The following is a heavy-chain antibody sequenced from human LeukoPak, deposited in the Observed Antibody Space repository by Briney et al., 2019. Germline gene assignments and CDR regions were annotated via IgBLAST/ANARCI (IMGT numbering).Heavy chain of an antibody. J-gene: IGHJ6*03. Sequence: GESLKISCKGSGYRFSNFWIGWVRQMPGKGLEWMGFIYPGDSETRYSPSFQGQVIISADKSLTTAYLQWSSLKASDTAMYYCARPQAGYSTSSRDYYYYMDVWGKGTTVTVSS. CDR2: IYPGDSET. D-gene: IGHD6-6*01. CDR3: ARPQAGYSTSSRDYYYYMDV. V-gene: IGHV5-51*01. CDR1: GYRFSNFW.